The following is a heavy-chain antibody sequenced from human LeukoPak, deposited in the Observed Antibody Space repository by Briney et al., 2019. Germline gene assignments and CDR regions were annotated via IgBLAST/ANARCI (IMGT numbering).Heavy chain of an antibody. D-gene: IGHD1-26*01. Sequence: PGGSLRLSCAASGFSFSNYAMSWVRQAPARGPEWVSSIRGDGETFYADSVKGRFTISRDNAKNSLYLQMNSLRAEDTALYYCAKGGAGGNYFDYWGQGTLVTVSS. V-gene: IGHV3-23*01. CDR3: AKGGAGGNYFDY. CDR1: GFSFSNYA. CDR2: IRGDGET. J-gene: IGHJ4*02.